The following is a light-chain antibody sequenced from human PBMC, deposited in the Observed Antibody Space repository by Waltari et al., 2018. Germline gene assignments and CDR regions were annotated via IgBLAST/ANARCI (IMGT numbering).Light chain of an antibody. Sequence: QSALTQPASVSGSPGQSITISCTETSSDVGGYNLVSWYQQPPGKVPKLIIYEGDRRPSGVSNRFSGSRSGNTASLTISGLQAEDEADYYCCSYAGSSTVVFGGGTKLTVL. V-gene: IGLV2-23*01. J-gene: IGLJ2*01. CDR2: EGD. CDR1: SSDVGGYNL. CDR3: CSYAGSSTVV.